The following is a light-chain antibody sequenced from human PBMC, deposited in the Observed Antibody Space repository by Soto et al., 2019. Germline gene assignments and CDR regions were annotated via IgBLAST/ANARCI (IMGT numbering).Light chain of an antibody. J-gene: IGLJ1*01. Sequence: QSALTQPASVSGSPGQSITISCTGTSSDVGGYNYVSWYQQHPGKAPKLMIYEISTRPSGVPDRFSGSKSGNTASLTVSRLQAEDEADYDCSSYACSNDDGFXTGTKVTVL. CDR2: EIS. V-gene: IGLV2-8*01. CDR3: SSYACSNDDG. CDR1: SSDVGGYNY.